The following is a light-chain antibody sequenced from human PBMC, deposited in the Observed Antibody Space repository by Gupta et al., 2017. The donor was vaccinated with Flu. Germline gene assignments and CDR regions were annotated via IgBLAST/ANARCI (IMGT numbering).Light chain of an antibody. CDR1: QNINKC. V-gene: IGKV1-5*03. Sequence: DIQMTQSPSTLSASVGDRVTITCRASQNINKCLAWYQQKPGKAPSLLIYKASTLETGVPSRFSGSGSGTDFTLTISSLQPDDFATYYCQQYSGYSYTFGQGTKLEIK. CDR2: KAS. CDR3: QQYSGYSYT. J-gene: IGKJ2*01.